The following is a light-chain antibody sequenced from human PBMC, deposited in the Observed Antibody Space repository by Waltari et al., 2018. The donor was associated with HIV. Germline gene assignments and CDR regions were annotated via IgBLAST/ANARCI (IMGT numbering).Light chain of an antibody. J-gene: IGKJ3*01. Sequence: ELVMTQSPATLSVSPGDRATLSCRASQSISSNLAWYQHKPGQAPRLLIYGASTRASGVPARFSGSGSGTEFTLTISSLQSEDFVVYYCQQYHYWPPRFTFGPGTKVDFK. V-gene: IGKV3-15*01. CDR1: QSISSN. CDR3: QQYHYWPPRFT. CDR2: GAS.